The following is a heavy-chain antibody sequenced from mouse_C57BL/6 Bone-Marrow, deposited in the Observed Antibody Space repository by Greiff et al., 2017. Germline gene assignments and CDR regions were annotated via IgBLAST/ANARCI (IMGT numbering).Heavy chain of an antibody. D-gene: IGHD1-1*01. Sequence: VQLQQPGPELVKPGASVKLSCKASGYTFTSYDINWVKQRPGQGLEWIGWIYPRDGSTKYNEKFKGKATLTVDTSSSTAYMELHSLTSEDSAVYFCASEKLIYYYGSSYENYWGRGTTLTVSS. CDR2: IYPRDGST. V-gene: IGHV1-85*01. J-gene: IGHJ2*01. CDR1: GYTFTSYD. CDR3: ASEKLIYYYGSSYENY.